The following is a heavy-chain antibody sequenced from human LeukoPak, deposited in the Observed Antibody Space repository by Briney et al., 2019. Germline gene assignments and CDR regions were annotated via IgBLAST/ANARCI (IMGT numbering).Heavy chain of an antibody. CDR3: ARATSSSFDI. CDR1: GCSISSGGYS. CDR2: IYYSGST. V-gene: IGHV4-30-4*07. J-gene: IGHJ3*02. Sequence: SETLSLTCAASGCSISSGGYSWSWIRQPPGQGLEWIGYIYYSGSTYYNPSLKSRVTISVDTSKNQFSLKLSSVTAADTAVYYCARATSSSFDIWGQGTMVTVSS. D-gene: IGHD6-13*01.